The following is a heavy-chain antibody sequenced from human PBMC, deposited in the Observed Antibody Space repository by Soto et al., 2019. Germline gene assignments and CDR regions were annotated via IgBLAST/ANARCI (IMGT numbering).Heavy chain of an antibody. CDR2: XXYXXSX. V-gene: IGHV4-59*01. J-gene: IGHJ5*02. CDR1: GGSISGYY. CDR3: ARGGVAARKGRWFDP. Sequence: SETLSLTCTVSGGSISGYYWGWIRQPPGKGLEWXGYXXYXXSXXXXXSXXXRVTISVDTPKNQLSLKVNYMTAADTAIYYCARGGVAARKGRWFDPWGQGTLVTVSS. D-gene: IGHD6-25*01.